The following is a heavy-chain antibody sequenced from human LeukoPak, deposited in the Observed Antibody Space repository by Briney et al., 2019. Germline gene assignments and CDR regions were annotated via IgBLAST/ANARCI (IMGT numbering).Heavy chain of an antibody. V-gene: IGHV4-59*12. J-gene: IGHJ3*02. CDR1: GGSISSYY. D-gene: IGHD5-24*01. CDR3: ARAPRLQRADAFDI. Sequence: PSETLSLTCTVSGGSISSYYWSWIRQPPGKGLEWIGYIYYSGSTNYNPSLKSRVTISVDTSKNQFSLKLSSVTAADTAVYYCARAPRLQRADAFDIWGQGTMVTVSS. CDR2: IYYSGST.